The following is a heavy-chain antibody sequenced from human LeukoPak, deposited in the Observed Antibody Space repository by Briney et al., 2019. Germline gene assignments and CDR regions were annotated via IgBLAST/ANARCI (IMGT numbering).Heavy chain of an antibody. D-gene: IGHD6-13*01. Sequence: SVKVSCKASGGTFSSYAISWVRQAPGQGLEWMGGIIPIFGTANYAQKFQGRVTITTDESTSTAYMELSSLRSEDTAVYYCAREYSSSWYSPYYFDYWGQRTLVTVSS. CDR2: IIPIFGTA. CDR3: AREYSSSWYSPYYFDY. V-gene: IGHV1-69*05. CDR1: GGTFSSYA. J-gene: IGHJ4*02.